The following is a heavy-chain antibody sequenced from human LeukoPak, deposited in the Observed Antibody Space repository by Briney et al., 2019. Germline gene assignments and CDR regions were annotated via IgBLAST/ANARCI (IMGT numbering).Heavy chain of an antibody. V-gene: IGHV4-38-2*02. CDR3: ARDAYSYGYYMDV. CDR2: IYHSGST. D-gene: IGHD5-18*01. CDR1: GYSISSGYY. Sequence: SETLSLTCTVSGYSISSGYYWGWIRQPPGKGLEWIGRIYHSGSTYYNPSLKGRVTISEDTSKNQFSLKLSSVTAADTAVYYCARDAYSYGYYMDVWGKGTTVTVS. J-gene: IGHJ6*03.